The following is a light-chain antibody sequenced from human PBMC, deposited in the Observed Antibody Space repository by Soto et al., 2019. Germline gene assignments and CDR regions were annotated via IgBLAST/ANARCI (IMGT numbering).Light chain of an antibody. CDR1: QDIGTY. CDR3: QQFYNYPRT. Sequence: XRXXQXPXSFSASTGDRVSITCRATQDIGTYLAWYQQIPGKAPKLLIYDASTLQTGVPSRFSGSGSGTDFTLTISYLQSEDFGTYYCQQFYNYPRTFGQGTKVDIK. V-gene: IGKV1-8*01. CDR2: DAS. J-gene: IGKJ1*01.